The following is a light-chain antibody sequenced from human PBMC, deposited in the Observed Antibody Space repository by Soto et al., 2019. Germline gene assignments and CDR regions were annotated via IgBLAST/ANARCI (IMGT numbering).Light chain of an antibody. CDR3: QQYGSSPLT. CDR1: QSVSSSY. J-gene: IGKJ1*01. V-gene: IGKV3-20*01. CDR2: GAS. Sequence: VLTQSPGTLSLSPGERATVSCRASQSVSSSYLAWYQQKPGQAPRLLIYGASSRATGIPDRFSGGGSGTDFTLIISRLEAEDFAVYYCQQYGSSPLTFGQGTKVDIK.